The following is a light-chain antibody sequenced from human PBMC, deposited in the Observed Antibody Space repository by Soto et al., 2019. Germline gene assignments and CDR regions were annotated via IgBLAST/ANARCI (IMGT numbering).Light chain of an antibody. CDR2: QVT. CDR3: CSYGGGTTLA. V-gene: IGLV2-23*02. Sequence: QSALTQPASVSGSPGQSINLSCTGTSSDVGGYDFVSWYQQYPGKAPKLIIYQVTQRPSGVSPRFSASKSGNTASLRISGLQTEDEADYYCCSYGGGTTLALGGGTKLTVL. J-gene: IGLJ2*01. CDR1: SSDVGGYDF.